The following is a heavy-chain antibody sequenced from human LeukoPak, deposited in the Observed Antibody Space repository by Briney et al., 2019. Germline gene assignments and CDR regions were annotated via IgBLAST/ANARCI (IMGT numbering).Heavy chain of an antibody. D-gene: IGHD3-16*01. CDR1: AFTLSSNY. CDR2: IYSGGST. J-gene: IGHJ4*02. V-gene: IGHV3-66*02. CDR3: ARAAGGRKDY. Sequence: GRSLRLSCAASAFTLSSNYMSWVRQAPGKGLEWVSVIYSGGSTYYADSVKGRFTISRDNSKNTLYLQMNSLRAEDTAVYYCARAAGGRKDYWGQGTLVTVSS.